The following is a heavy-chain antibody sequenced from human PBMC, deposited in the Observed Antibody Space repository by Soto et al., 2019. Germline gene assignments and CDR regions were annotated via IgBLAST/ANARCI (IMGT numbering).Heavy chain of an antibody. CDR2: IGGSGGTT. CDR1: GFTFGSYV. Sequence: GGSLRLSCAASGFTFGSYVMSWVHQAPGKGLEWVSTIGGSGGTTYYADSVKGRFTISRDNFKDTLYLQMNSLRAEDTAVYFCAKVLREGLRTYDFWGQGTLVTVSS. D-gene: IGHD4-17*01. J-gene: IGHJ4*02. V-gene: IGHV3-23*01. CDR3: AKVLREGLRTYDF.